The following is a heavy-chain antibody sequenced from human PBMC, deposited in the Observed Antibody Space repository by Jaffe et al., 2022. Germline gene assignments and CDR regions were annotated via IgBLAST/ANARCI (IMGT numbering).Heavy chain of an antibody. CDR1: GYTFFSYG. CDR2: ISGHTGNT. Sequence: QVQLLQSGGEVKQPGASVRVSCKASGYTFFSYGLTWVRQAPGRGPEYMGWISGHTGNTDYAQKFQDRITLTTDTSTSTAYMELKSLRSDDTAVYFCVRDQLWETGYNFGGCLDSWGQGTLVTVSS. J-gene: IGHJ4*02. CDR3: VRDQLWETGYNFGGCLDS. D-gene: IGHD5-12*01. V-gene: IGHV1-18*01.